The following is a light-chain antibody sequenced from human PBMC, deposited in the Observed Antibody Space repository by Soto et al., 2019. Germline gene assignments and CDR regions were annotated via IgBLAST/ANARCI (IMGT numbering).Light chain of an antibody. CDR1: QSISSY. CDR2: AAS. Sequence: DIQMTQSPSSLSASVGDRVTITCRASQSISSYLNWYQQKPGKAPKLLIYAASSLQSGVPSRFSGSGSGTDFTLTISSLQPEDFATYYCQQSYSTSLGFGPGTKVDIK. J-gene: IGKJ3*01. CDR3: QQSYSTSLG. V-gene: IGKV1-39*01.